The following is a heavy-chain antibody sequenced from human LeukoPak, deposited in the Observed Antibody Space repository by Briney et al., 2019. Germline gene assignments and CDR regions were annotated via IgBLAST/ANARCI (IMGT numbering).Heavy chain of an antibody. V-gene: IGHV3-48*04. CDR1: GFTFSSYS. CDR3: ARDGGSDYGDY. J-gene: IGHJ4*02. Sequence: GGSLRLSCAASGFTFSSYSMNWVRQAPGKGLEWVSYISSSGSTIYYADSVKGRFTISRDNAKNSLYLQMNSLRAEDTAVYYCARDGGSDYGDYWGQGTLVTVSS. CDR2: ISSSGSTI. D-gene: IGHD3-16*01.